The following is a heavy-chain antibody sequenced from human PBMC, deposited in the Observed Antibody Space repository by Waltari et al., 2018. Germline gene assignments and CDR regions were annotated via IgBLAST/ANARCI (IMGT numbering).Heavy chain of an antibody. CDR1: GGTFSSYA. Sequence: QVRLVQSGAEVKKPGSSVKVSCKASGGTFSSYAISRLRPAPGQGLEWLGGIIPIFGTANYAQKFQGRVTITADESTSTAYMELSSLRSEDTAVYYCARDMGSSSSLDYWGQGTLVTVSS. CDR2: IIPIFGTA. V-gene: IGHV1-69*01. D-gene: IGHD6-6*01. CDR3: ARDMGSSSSLDY. J-gene: IGHJ4*02.